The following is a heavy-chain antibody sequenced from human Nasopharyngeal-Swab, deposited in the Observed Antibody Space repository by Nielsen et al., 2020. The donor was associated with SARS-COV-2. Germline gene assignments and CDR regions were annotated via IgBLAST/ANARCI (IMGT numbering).Heavy chain of an antibody. V-gene: IGHV3-11*01. CDR3: VKPETLVVYYFDY. D-gene: IGHD2-15*01. Sequence: GESLKISCAASGFSFSDYGMSWIRQAPGMGLEWVSSISSSGTTIYYADSVKGRVTVSRDNAKNSLFLQVNSLRAEDTAVYYCVKPETLVVYYFDYWGQGTLVTVSS. CDR2: ISSSGTTI. CDR1: GFSFSDYG. J-gene: IGHJ4*02.